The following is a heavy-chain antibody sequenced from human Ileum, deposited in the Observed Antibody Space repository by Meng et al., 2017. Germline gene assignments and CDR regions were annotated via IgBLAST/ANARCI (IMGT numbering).Heavy chain of an antibody. CDR1: GASLRNNNDG. CDR3: ARDHWGSLDY. V-gene: IGHV4-61*01. D-gene: IGHD7-27*01. Sequence: QEQVQESGPDRGRPSATLSPTLTVSGASLRNNNDGGGLIRPPPGKGLEWIGYGSTNHNPSLKSRVTISVDTSKNQFFLTLNSVTAADTAIYYCARDHWGSLDYWGQGILVTVSS. J-gene: IGHJ4*02. CDR2: GST.